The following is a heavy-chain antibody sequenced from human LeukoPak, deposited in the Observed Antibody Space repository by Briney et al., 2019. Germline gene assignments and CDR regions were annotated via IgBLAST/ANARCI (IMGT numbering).Heavy chain of an antibody. V-gene: IGHV3-7*01. J-gene: IGHJ4*02. Sequence: PGGSLRLSCAASGFNFSTYWMSWVRQTPGKGLQWVATLKQDGSEKYHVDPVKGRFIISRDNAKNSLYLQMNSLRAEDTAVYYCARGPLGYCSGGSCRNDYWGQGTLVTVSS. CDR1: GFNFSTYW. D-gene: IGHD2-15*01. CDR3: ARGPLGYCSGGSCRNDY. CDR2: LKQDGSEK.